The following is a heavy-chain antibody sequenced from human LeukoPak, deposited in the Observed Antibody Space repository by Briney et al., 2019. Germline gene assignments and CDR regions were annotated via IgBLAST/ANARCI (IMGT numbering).Heavy chain of an antibody. CDR1: GFTFSSYG. Sequence: GRSLRLSCAASGFTFSSYGMHWVRQAPGKGLEWVAVTSYDGSNKYYADSVKGRFTISRDNSKNTLYLQMNSLRAEDTAVYYCAKDLSGQWELLPYYFDYWGQGTLVTVSS. D-gene: IGHD1-26*01. CDR2: TSYDGSNK. J-gene: IGHJ4*02. V-gene: IGHV3-30*18. CDR3: AKDLSGQWELLPYYFDY.